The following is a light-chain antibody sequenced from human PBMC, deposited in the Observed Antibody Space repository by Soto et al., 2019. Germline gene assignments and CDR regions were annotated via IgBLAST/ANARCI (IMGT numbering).Light chain of an antibody. CDR2: GAS. J-gene: IGKJ5*01. V-gene: IGKV3D-15*01. CDR3: QQFTGPTTT. CDR1: QSIRNN. Sequence: EIVLSQSPATLSVSLGERATLSCRASQSIRNNLAWYHQRPGQAPRFLIYGASTRAAGIPDRFSGSGSGTDFTLTITRLENEDSAVYFCQQFTGPTTTFGQGTRLEIK.